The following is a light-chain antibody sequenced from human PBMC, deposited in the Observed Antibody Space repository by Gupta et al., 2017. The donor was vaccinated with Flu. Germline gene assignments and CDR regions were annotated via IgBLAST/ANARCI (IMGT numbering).Light chain of an antibody. V-gene: IGLV3-9*01. CDR1: HVGIEN. CDR3: PVWDSSTWV. J-gene: IGLJ3*02. CDR2: RDS. Sequence: ALGQTATVTCGGSHVGIENVHWYQPKPGQAPLLVVFRDSNRASPIPERFAGSTSANTATLTVTRAQAEDEADYYCPVWDSSTWVFGGGTKLTVL.